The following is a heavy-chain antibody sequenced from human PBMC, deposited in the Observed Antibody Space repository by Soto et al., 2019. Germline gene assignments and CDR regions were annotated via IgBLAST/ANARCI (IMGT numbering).Heavy chain of an antibody. CDR1: GFTFSSYW. V-gene: IGHV3-74*01. CDR3: ARDILTGYDQVDY. J-gene: IGHJ4*02. D-gene: IGHD3-9*01. Sequence: VGSLRLSCAASGFTFSSYWMHWVRQAPGKGLVWVSRINNDGSFTSYADSVKGRFTISRDNAKNTLYLQMNSLRAEDTAVYYCARDILTGYDQVDYWGQGTLVTVSS. CDR2: INNDGSFT.